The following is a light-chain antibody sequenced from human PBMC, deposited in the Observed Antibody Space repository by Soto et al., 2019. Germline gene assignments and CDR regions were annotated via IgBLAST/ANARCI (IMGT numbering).Light chain of an antibody. CDR2: KAS. V-gene: IGKV1-5*03. CDR3: QQYNSPFT. CDR1: QSISNW. J-gene: IGKJ3*01. Sequence: DIPMTQSPSTLSASVGDRVTITCRASQSISNWLAWYQQKPGKAPKLLIYKASTLESGVPSRFSGSGSGTEFTLTVSSLQPDDFATYYCQQYNSPFTFGPGTKVDI.